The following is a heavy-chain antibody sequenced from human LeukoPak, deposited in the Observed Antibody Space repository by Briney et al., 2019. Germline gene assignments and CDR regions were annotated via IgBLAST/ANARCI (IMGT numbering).Heavy chain of an antibody. Sequence: SETLSLTCTVSGGSISSYYWSWIRQPPGKGLEWIGYIYYSGSTNYNPSLKSRVTISVDTSKNQFSLKLSSVTAADTAVYYCARTSGSYYILPPDYWGQGTLVTVSS. CDR1: GGSISSYY. CDR2: IYYSGST. J-gene: IGHJ4*02. V-gene: IGHV4-59*01. D-gene: IGHD1-26*01. CDR3: ARTSGSYYILPPDY.